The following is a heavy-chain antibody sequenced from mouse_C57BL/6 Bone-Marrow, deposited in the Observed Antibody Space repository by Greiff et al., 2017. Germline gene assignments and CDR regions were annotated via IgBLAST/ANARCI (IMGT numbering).Heavy chain of an antibody. CDR1: GFTFSSYA. J-gene: IGHJ1*03. V-gene: IGHV5-4*03. D-gene: IGHD2-12*01. Sequence: EVMLVVSGGGLVKPGGSLKLSCAASGFTFSSYAMSWVRQTPEKRLEWVATISDGGSYTYYPDNVKGRFTISRDNGKNNLYLQMWHLKSEDTPMYYCARVTTVYMDVWGTGTTVAVSS. CDR3: ARVTTVYMDV. CDR2: ISDGGSYT.